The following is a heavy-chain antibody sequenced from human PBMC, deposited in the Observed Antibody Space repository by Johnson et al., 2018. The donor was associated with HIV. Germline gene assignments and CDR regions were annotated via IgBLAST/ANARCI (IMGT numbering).Heavy chain of an antibody. CDR3: ARDGYCSSSSCYHDAFDL. CDR1: GFTFDDYA. D-gene: IGHD2-2*01. V-gene: IGHV3-43D*04. J-gene: IGHJ3*01. Sequence: VQLVESGGVVVQPGGSLRLSCAASGFTFDDYAMHWVRQAPGKGLEWVSLISWDGGSTGYADSVKGRFSIFRDNAKNSLALQMNSLRAEDTALYYCARDGYCSSSSCYHDAFDLWGQGTMVTVSS. CDR2: ISWDGGST.